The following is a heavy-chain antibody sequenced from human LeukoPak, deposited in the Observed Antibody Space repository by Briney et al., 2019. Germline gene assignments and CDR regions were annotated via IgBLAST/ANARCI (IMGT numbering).Heavy chain of an antibody. CDR1: GYSISSGYY. J-gene: IGHJ4*02. Sequence: SETLSLTCTVSGYSISSGYYWGWIRQPPGKGLEWIGSIYHSGSTYYNPSLKSRVTISVDTSKNQFSLKLSSVTAADTAVYYCARLGGSFTGDFDYWGQGTLVTVSS. CDR2: IYHSGST. V-gene: IGHV4-38-2*02. D-gene: IGHD1-26*01. CDR3: ARLGGSFTGDFDY.